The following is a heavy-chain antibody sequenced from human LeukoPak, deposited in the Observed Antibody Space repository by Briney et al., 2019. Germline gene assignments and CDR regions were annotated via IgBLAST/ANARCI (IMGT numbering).Heavy chain of an antibody. D-gene: IGHD6-6*01. V-gene: IGHV1-2*02. CDR2: INPNSGGT. CDR1: GFTFSNFY. Sequence: ASVKVSCKASGFTFSNFYMHWVRQAPGQGLEWMGWINPNSGGTNYAQKFQGRVTMTRDTSINTAYMELSRLRSDDTAVYYCARGGFSRSSEFYYGMDVWGQGTTVIVSS. J-gene: IGHJ6*02. CDR3: ARGGFSRSSEFYYGMDV.